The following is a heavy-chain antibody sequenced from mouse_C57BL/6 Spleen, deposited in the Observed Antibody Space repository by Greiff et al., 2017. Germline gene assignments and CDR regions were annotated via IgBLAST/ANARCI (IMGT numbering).Heavy chain of an antibody. J-gene: IGHJ2*01. CDR1: GFTFSNYW. CDR2: IRLKSDNYAT. CDR3: TTGTSYFDY. Sequence: EVMLVESGGGLVQPGGSMKLSCVASGFTFSNYWMNWVRQSPEKGLEWVAQIRLKSDNYATQYAESVKGRFTISRDDSKSSVYLQMNNLRAEDTGIYYCTTGTSYFDYWGQGTTLTVSS. D-gene: IGHD4-1*01. V-gene: IGHV6-3*01.